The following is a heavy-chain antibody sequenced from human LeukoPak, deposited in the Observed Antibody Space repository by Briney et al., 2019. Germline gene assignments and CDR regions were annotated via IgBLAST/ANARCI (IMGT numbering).Heavy chain of an antibody. CDR1: GFTFSNYC. CDR3: ARGGTSGSLIY. D-gene: IGHD1-26*01. V-gene: IGHV3-74*01. Sequence: GGSLRLSCAASGFTFSNYCMHWVLQDPLKGLVWVSRINSDGGSTGYADSVKGRFTISRDNTKNTLYLQMNSLRAEDTALYYCARGGTSGSLIYWGQGTLVTVSS. CDR2: INSDGGST. J-gene: IGHJ4*02.